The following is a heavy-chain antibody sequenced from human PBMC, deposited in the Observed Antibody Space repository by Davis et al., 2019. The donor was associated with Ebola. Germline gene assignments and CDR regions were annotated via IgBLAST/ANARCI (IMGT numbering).Heavy chain of an antibody. CDR1: GYNFPAYW. Sequence: GESLKISCKGSGYNFPAYWIAWVRQKPGKGLEWMGIVYPPDSDTRYSPSFRGQVTISADKSISTAYLQWSSLTASDTAIYYCARQSVAGIIDYWGQGTLVTVSS. CDR2: VYPPDSDT. V-gene: IGHV5-51*01. J-gene: IGHJ4*02. CDR3: ARQSVAGIIDY. D-gene: IGHD6-19*01.